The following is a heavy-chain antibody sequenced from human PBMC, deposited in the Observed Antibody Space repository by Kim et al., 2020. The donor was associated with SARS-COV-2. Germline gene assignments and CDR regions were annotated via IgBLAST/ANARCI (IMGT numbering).Heavy chain of an antibody. V-gene: IGHV3-74*01. D-gene: IGHD5-12*01. CDR3: ARDPDFRGYNYADY. J-gene: IGHJ4*02. Sequence: DSVKSRFTISRDNAKSTLYLQMNSLIDEDTGVYYCARDPDFRGYNYADYWGQGTLVTVSS.